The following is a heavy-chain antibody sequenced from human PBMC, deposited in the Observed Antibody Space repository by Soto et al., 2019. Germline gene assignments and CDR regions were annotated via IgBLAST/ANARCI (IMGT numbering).Heavy chain of an antibody. V-gene: IGHV4-31*03. CDR2: VHYSGNT. Sequence: QVQLQESGPGLVKPSQTLSLTCTVSGGSISSGGSFWSWIRQLPGKGLEYIGYVHYSGNTYYNPSLRSRVTISVVTSQKQFWLKLPSVTAADTAVYYGAGNHIYGDYLGWFARWGQGTLVTVSS. CDR3: AGNHIYGDYLGWFAR. D-gene: IGHD4-17*01. CDR1: GGSISSGGSF. J-gene: IGHJ5*02.